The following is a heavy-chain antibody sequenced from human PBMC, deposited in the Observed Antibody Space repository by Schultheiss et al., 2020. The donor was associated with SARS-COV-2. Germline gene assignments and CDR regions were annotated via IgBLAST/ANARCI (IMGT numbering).Heavy chain of an antibody. J-gene: IGHJ4*02. CDR2: IYSGGST. Sequence: GGSLRLSCAASGFTVSSNYMSWVRQAPGKGLEWVSVIYSGGSTYYADSVKGRFTISRDNSKNTLYLQMNSLRAEDTAVYYCAKARTPPTGYSSGWSNFDYWGQGTLVTVSS. D-gene: IGHD6-19*01. V-gene: IGHV3-53*01. CDR3: AKARTPPTGYSSGWSNFDY. CDR1: GFTVSSNY.